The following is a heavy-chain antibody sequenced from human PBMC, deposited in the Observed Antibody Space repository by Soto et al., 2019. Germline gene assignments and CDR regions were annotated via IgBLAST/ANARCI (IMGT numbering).Heavy chain of an antibody. CDR1: GYTFTSYN. D-gene: IGHD3-10*01. V-gene: IGHV1-46*01. CDR2: INPLGFST. Sequence: QLQLVQSGAEVKKPGASVKVSCKASGYTFTSYNMHCVRQAPGQGLEWVGMINPLGFSTTYAQKFRCRVTMTRATYTSTVYMELTNMRSEDTAVYYCARAAGRFGELYWFDPWGQGTLVTVSP. J-gene: IGHJ5*02. CDR3: ARAAGRFGELYWFDP.